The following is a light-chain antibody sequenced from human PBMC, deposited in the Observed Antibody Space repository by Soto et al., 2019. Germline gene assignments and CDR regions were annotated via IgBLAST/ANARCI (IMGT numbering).Light chain of an antibody. Sequence: EIVCTQSPGTLSFSAGERATLSCRASQSVSSSYLAWYQQKPGQAPRLLMYGASSRATGIPERFSGSGSGTEFTLTISSLQSEDFALYYCQQYGDSPITFGQGTRLEIK. CDR1: QSVSSSY. V-gene: IGKV3-20*01. CDR3: QQYGDSPIT. J-gene: IGKJ5*01. CDR2: GAS.